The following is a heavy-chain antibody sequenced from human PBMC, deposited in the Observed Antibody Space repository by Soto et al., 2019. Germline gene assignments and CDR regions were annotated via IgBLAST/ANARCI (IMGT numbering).Heavy chain of an antibody. CDR3: ARADYEILTGSYAMDV. Sequence: SETLSLTCTVSDDFISSYYWNWIRRPAGKGLEWIGRVSTNGATNYNPSLESRVTMSVDTSKNQFSLKLTSVTAADTAVYFCARADYEILTGSYAMDVWGQGTTVTVSS. D-gene: IGHD3-9*01. V-gene: IGHV4-4*07. J-gene: IGHJ6*02. CDR1: DDFISSYY. CDR2: VSTNGAT.